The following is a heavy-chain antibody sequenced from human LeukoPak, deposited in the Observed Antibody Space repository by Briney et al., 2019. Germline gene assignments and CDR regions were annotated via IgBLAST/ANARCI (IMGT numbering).Heavy chain of an antibody. CDR1: GFTFSSYW. D-gene: IGHD6-6*01. V-gene: IGHV3-7*01. CDR2: IKQDGSEK. Sequence: PGGSLRLSCAASGFTFSSYWMSWVRQAPGKGLEWVANIKQDGSEKYYVDSVKCRFTISRDNAKNSLYLQMNGLRAEDTAVYYCARRGGSSARRSPIGYWGQGTLVTVSS. CDR3: ARRGGSSARRSPIGY. J-gene: IGHJ4*02.